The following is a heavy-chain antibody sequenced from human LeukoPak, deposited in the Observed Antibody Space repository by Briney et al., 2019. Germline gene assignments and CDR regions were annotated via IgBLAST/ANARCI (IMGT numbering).Heavy chain of an antibody. V-gene: IGHV5-51*01. CDR3: ARRGIATVTTDWYFDL. CDR2: IYPGDSDT. Sequence: GESLKISCKGSGYSFTSYWIGWVRQMPGKGLEWMGIIYPGDSDTRYSPSFQGQVTISADKSISTAYLQWSSLKASDTAMYYCARRGIATVTTDWYFDLWGRGTLVTVSS. J-gene: IGHJ2*01. D-gene: IGHD4-17*01. CDR1: GYSFTSYW.